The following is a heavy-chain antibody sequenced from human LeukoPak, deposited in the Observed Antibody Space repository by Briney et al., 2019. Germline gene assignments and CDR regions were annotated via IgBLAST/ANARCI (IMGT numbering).Heavy chain of an antibody. V-gene: IGHV4-4*07. CDR1: GGSISSYY. CDR3: ASGGGSSWYYFDY. J-gene: IGHJ4*02. CDR2: IYTSGST. D-gene: IGHD6-13*01. Sequence: SETLSLTCTVSGGSISSYYWNWIRQPPGKGLEWIGRIYTSGSTNYNPSLKSRVTISVDTSKNQFSLKLSSVTAADTAVYYCASGGGSSWYYFDYWGQGTLVTVSS.